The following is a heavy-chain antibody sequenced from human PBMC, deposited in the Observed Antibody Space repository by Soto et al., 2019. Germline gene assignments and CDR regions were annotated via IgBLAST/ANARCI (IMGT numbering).Heavy chain of an antibody. Sequence: NPGGSLRLSCTASGFTFGDYAMSWFRQAPGKGLEWVGFIRSKAYGGTTEYAASVKGRFTISRDDSKSIAYLQMNSLKTEDTAVYYCTRRLRTNAHGMDVWGQGTTVTVSS. V-gene: IGHV3-49*05. J-gene: IGHJ6*02. CDR2: IRSKAYGGTT. D-gene: IGHD2-8*01. CDR1: GFTFGDYA. CDR3: TRRLRTNAHGMDV.